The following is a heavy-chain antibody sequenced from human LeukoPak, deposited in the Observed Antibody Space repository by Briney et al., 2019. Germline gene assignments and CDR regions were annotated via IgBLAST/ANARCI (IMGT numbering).Heavy chain of an antibody. V-gene: IGHV4-59*02. D-gene: IGHD7-27*01. J-gene: IGHJ4*02. CDR2: IYYTEI. CDR1: GGSVSDYY. CDR3: ASRKLGNDY. Sequence: SETLSLTCTVSGGSVSDYYWGWIRQSPGKALEWIGYIYYTEISYNPSLKSRVTISADTSRDQFSLKLSSVTAADTAVYYCASRKLGNDYWGQGILVTVTS.